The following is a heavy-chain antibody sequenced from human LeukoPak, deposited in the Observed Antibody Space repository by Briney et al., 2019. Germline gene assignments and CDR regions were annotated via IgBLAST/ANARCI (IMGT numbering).Heavy chain of an antibody. D-gene: IGHD3-3*01. Sequence: GRSLRLSCAASGFTFSSYAMHWVRQAPGKGLEWVAVISYDGSNKYYADSVKGRFTISRDNSKNTLYLQMNSLRAEDTAVYYCASQNVLRFLEWLLPPHRFDYWGQGTLVTVSS. CDR1: GFTFSSYA. V-gene: IGHV3-30-3*01. J-gene: IGHJ4*02. CDR2: ISYDGSNK. CDR3: ASQNVLRFLEWLLPPHRFDY.